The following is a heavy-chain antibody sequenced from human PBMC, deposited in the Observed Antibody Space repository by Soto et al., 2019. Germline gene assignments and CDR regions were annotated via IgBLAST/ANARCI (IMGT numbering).Heavy chain of an antibody. CDR1: GFIFSSSA. J-gene: IGHJ4*02. D-gene: IGHD1-26*01. CDR3: AKDRSQGATTWNVY. CDR2: ISGSGVSK. V-gene: IGHV3-23*01. Sequence: DVQLLESGGALVQPGGSLRLSCVVSGFIFSSSAMNWVRQAPGKGLEWVSTISGSGVSKYYADSVKGRFTISRDNSNNTVSLQMNSLRAEDAAVYYCAKDRSQGATTWNVYWGQGTLVTVSS.